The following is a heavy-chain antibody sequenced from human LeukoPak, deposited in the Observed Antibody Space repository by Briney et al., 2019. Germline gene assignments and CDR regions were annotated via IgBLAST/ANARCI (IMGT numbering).Heavy chain of an antibody. V-gene: IGHV3-23*01. CDR2: VSGSGDST. J-gene: IGHJ4*02. Sequence: GGSLRLSCAVSAITFNNYAMSWVRQAPGKGLEWVSGVSGSGDSTYYADSVKGRFTISRDNSKNTLYLQMNSLRAEDTALYYCAKGVYSGSYFYFDYWGQGTLVTVSS. CDR3: AKGVYSGSYFYFDY. CDR1: AITFNNYA. D-gene: IGHD1-26*01.